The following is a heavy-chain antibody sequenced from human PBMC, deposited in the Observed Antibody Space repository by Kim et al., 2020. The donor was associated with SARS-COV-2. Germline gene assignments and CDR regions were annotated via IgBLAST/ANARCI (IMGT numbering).Heavy chain of an antibody. J-gene: IGHJ4*02. D-gene: IGHD3-10*01. V-gene: IGHV4-59*01. CDR1: SGSISSYY. CDR2: IYYSGST. Sequence: SETLSLICTVSSGSISSYYWSWIRQPPGKGLEWIGYIYYSGSTNYNPSLKSRVTISIDTSKNQFSLKLRSVTAADTAMYYCATSFGNYFDYWGQGTLVTVSS. CDR3: ATSFGNYFDY.